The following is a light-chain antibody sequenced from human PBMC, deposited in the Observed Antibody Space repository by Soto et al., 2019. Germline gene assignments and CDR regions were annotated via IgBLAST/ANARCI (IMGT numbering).Light chain of an antibody. CDR3: SSFTSSGTPV. Sequence: QSALTQPASVSGSPGQSITISCTGTSSDVGGYNYVSWYQQHPGKAPKLMIYDVSNRPSGVSNRFSGSKSGNTASLTLSGLQAEDEAYYYCSSFTSSGTPVFGGGTKLTVL. CDR1: SSDVGGYNY. J-gene: IGLJ2*01. CDR2: DVS. V-gene: IGLV2-14*03.